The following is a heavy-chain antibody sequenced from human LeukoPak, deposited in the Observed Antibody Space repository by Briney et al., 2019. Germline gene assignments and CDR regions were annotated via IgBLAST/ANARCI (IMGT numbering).Heavy chain of an antibody. CDR2: IWYDGSNK. D-gene: IGHD6-13*01. Sequence: GGSLRLSCAASGFTFSGYGMHWVRQAPGKGLEWVAVIWYDGSNKYYADSVKGRFTISRDNSKNTLYLQMNSLRAEDTAVYYCARSYSSSWYPLDYWGQGTLVTVSS. CDR1: GFTFSGYG. V-gene: IGHV3-33*01. J-gene: IGHJ4*02. CDR3: ARSYSSSWYPLDY.